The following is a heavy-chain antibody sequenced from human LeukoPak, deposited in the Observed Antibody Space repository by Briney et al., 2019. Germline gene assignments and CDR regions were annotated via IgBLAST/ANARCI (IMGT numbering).Heavy chain of an antibody. CDR1: GFTFSSYD. CDR3: ARGSYGDSTYYGMDV. J-gene: IGHJ6*02. V-gene: IGHV3-13*01. CDR2: IGTAGDT. D-gene: IGHD4-17*01. Sequence: GGSLRLSCAASGFTFSSYDMHWVRQATGKRLEWVSAIGTAGDTYYPGSVKGRFTISRENAKNSLYLQMNSLRAGDTAVYYCARGSYGDSTYYGMDVWGQGTTVTVSS.